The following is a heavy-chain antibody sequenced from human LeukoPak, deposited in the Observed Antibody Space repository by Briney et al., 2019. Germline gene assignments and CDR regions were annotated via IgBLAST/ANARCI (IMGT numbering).Heavy chain of an antibody. D-gene: IGHD4-17*01. J-gene: IGHJ4*02. V-gene: IGHV1-8*03. Sequence: ASVKVSCKTSGYTFTTYHINWVREASGQGLEWLGWMNPYSGDRGYAQRFQGRLSITSDTSISTAYMELGSLKSDDTAVYFCARTTSLTASGYDCWGQGTLVTVSS. CDR1: GYTFTTYH. CDR3: ARTTSLTASGYDC. CDR2: MNPYSGDR.